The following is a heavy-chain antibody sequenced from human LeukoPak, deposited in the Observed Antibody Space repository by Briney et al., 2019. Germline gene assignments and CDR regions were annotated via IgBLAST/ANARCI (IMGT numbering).Heavy chain of an antibody. J-gene: IGHJ4*02. D-gene: IGHD3-9*01. CDR3: AKDILTGYFQPRSFDY. V-gene: IGHV3-23*01. CDR1: AFTFSSYA. Sequence: QPGGSLRLSCAASAFTFSSYAMSWVRQAPGKGLEWVSAISGSGGSTYYADSVKGRFTISRDNSKNTLYLQMNSLRAEDTAVYYCAKDILTGYFQPRSFDYWGQGTLVTVSS. CDR2: ISGSGGST.